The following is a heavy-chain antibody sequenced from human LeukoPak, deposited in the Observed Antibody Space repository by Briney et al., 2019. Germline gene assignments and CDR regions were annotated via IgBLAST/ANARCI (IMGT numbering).Heavy chain of an antibody. D-gene: IGHD4-11*01. V-gene: IGHV1-69*01. CDR3: ARGGSVTVTARGWFDP. CDR2: IIPIFGTA. Sequence: SVKVSCKASGGTFSSYAISWVRQAPGQGLEWMGGIIPIFGTANYAQKFQGRVTTTADESTSTAYMELSSLRSEDTAVYYCARGGSVTVTARGWFDPWGQGTLVTVSS. J-gene: IGHJ5*02. CDR1: GGTFSSYA.